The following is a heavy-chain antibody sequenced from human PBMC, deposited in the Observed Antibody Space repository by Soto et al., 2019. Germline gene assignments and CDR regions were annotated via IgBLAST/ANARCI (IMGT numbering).Heavy chain of an antibody. CDR2: ISSSSSYI. Sequence: EVQLVESGGGRVKPGGSLRLSCAASGFTFSSYSMNWVRQAPGKGLEWVSSISSSSSYIYYSESVKGRFTISRDNAKNSLYLQMNSLRAEDTAVYYCARVVDYYDPYYYYGMDVWGQGTTVTVSS. V-gene: IGHV3-21*01. CDR1: GFTFSSYS. J-gene: IGHJ6*02. CDR3: ARVVDYYDPYYYYGMDV. D-gene: IGHD3-22*01.